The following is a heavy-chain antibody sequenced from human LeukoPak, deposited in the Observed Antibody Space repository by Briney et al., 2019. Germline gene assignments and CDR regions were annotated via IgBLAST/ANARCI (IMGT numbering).Heavy chain of an antibody. Sequence: QAGGSLRLSCAASGFTFRDYGMHWVRQAPGKGLEWVAFVRSDGSIEYYADSVKGRFTISRDYSKNTLFLQMNSLRAEDSAVYYCAKDLGTLISGTYYYYFDYWGQGTLVTVSS. D-gene: IGHD3-10*01. CDR2: VRSDGSIE. CDR1: GFTFRDYG. J-gene: IGHJ4*02. CDR3: AKDLGTLISGTYYYYFDY. V-gene: IGHV3-30*02.